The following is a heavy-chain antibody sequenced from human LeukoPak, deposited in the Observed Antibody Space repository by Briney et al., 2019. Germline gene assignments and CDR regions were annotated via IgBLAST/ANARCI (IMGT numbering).Heavy chain of an antibody. D-gene: IGHD4-17*01. CDR2: IKYDGSDK. J-gene: IGHJ4*02. CDR3: ASDWGDGDRFDF. Sequence: GGSLRLSCAASGFTFSNAWMSWVRQAPGKGLEWVANIKYDGSDKYYVDSVKGRFTISRDNTKNSLFLQMNSLRAEDTAVYYCASDWGDGDRFDFWGQGTLVTVSS. V-gene: IGHV3-7*01. CDR1: GFTFSNAW.